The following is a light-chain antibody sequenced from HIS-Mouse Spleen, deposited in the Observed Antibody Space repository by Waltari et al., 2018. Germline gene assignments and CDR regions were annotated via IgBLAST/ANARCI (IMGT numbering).Light chain of an antibody. CDR1: QSVSSSY. V-gene: IGKV3-20*01. CDR3: QQYGSSPPVT. Sequence: DIVLTPSPGTLSLSPGDTATLSCRASQSVSSSYLAWYQQKPGQAPRLLIYGASSRATGIPDRFSGSGSGTDFTLTISRLEPEDFAVYYCQQYGSSPPVTFGGGTKVEIK. CDR2: GAS. J-gene: IGKJ4*01.